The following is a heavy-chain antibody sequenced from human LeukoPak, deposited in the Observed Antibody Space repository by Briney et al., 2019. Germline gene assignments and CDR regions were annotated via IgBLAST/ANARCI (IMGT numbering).Heavy chain of an antibody. Sequence: GGSLRLSCAASGFTFSSYWMHWVRQAPGKGLVWVSRINNDGSDTKYADSVKGRFTISRDNAKNTLYLQMNSLRAEDTAVYYCVREYSTLDYWGQGTLVTVSS. CDR1: GFTFSSYW. CDR3: VREYSTLDY. V-gene: IGHV3-74*03. J-gene: IGHJ4*02. CDR2: INNDGSDT. D-gene: IGHD2-15*01.